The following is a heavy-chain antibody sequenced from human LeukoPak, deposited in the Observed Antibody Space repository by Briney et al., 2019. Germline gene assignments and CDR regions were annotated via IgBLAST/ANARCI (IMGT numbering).Heavy chain of an antibody. CDR1: GGAFGGYY. V-gene: IGHV4-34*01. CDR3: ARDFRHDFWSGYAFDI. Sequence: SETLSLTCAVSGGAFGGYYWSWIRQPPGKGLEWIGEINHSGSINYNPSLKSRVTISVGTSKNQFSLKLSSVTAADTAVYYCARDFRHDFWSGYAFDIWGQGTMVTVSS. J-gene: IGHJ3*02. CDR2: INHSGSI. D-gene: IGHD3-3*01.